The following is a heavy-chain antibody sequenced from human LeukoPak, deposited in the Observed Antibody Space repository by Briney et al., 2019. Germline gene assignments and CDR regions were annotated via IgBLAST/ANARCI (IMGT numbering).Heavy chain of an antibody. J-gene: IGHJ6*03. CDR3: ARDRGRYFPYYYYYMDV. D-gene: IGHD2/OR15-2a*01. CDR2: IYTSGST. CDR1: GGSISSYY. V-gene: IGHV4-4*07. Sequence: PSETLSLTCTVSGGSISSYYWSWIRQPAGKGLEWIGRIYTSGSTNYNPSLKSRVTMSVDTSKNQFSLKLSSVTAADTAVYYCARDRGRYFPYYYYYMDVWGKGTTVTISS.